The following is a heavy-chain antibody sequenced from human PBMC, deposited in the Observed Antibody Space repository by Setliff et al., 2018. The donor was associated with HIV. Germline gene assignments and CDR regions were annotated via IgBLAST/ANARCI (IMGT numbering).Heavy chain of an antibody. V-gene: IGHV1-18*01. CDR3: ARYNFWSGYESDY. J-gene: IGHJ4*02. Sequence: ASVKVSCKASGYTFTSYGISWVRQASGQGLEWMGWVSPYNGDTKYAQKFQGRVTMTTDTSARTGYMELRNLRSDDTAVYYCARYNFWSGYESDYWGQGTLVTVSS. CDR2: VSPYNGDT. D-gene: IGHD3-3*01. CDR1: GYTFTSYG.